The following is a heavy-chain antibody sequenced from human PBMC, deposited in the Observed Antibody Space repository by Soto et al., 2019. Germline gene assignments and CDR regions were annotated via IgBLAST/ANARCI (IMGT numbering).Heavy chain of an antibody. J-gene: IGHJ5*02. V-gene: IGHV3-30*18. D-gene: IGHD6-19*01. CDR2: ISHDGSNT. CDR1: GFTLSNTV. Sequence: QVQLVESGGGVVQHGRSLRLSCVASGFTLSNTVMHWVRQAPGKGLECVAMISHDGSNTYYGDSVKGRFTISRDNSWNTLYMQMDSLRPEDTSVYYCAKDWGSSGWFNWFDPWGQGTLVTVSS. CDR3: AKDWGSSGWFNWFDP.